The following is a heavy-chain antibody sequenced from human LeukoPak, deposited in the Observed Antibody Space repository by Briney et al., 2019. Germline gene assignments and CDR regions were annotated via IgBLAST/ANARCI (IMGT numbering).Heavy chain of an antibody. CDR3: ARDRGEVFGVEIFDY. D-gene: IGHD3-3*01. CDR2: INPSGGST. V-gene: IGHV1-46*01. Sequence: ASVKVSCKASGGTFSNYAMNWVRQAPGQGLEWMGIINPSGGSTSYAQKFQGRVTMTRDTSTSTVYMELSSLRSEDTAVYYCARDRGEVFGVEIFDYWGQGTLVTVSS. J-gene: IGHJ4*02. CDR1: GGTFSNYA.